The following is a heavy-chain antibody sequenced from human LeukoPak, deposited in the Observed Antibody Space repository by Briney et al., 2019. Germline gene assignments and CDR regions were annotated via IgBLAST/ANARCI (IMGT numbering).Heavy chain of an antibody. V-gene: IGHV1-2*02. CDR2: INPNSGGT. CDR3: ARWGLDYGDHQQYYFDY. Sequence: EASVKVSCKASGYTFTGYYMHWVRQAPGQGLEWMGWINPNSGGTNYAQKFQGRVTMTRDTSISTAYMELSRLRSDDAAVYYCARWGLDYGDHQQYYFDYWGQGTLVTVSS. CDR1: GYTFTGYY. D-gene: IGHD4-17*01. J-gene: IGHJ4*02.